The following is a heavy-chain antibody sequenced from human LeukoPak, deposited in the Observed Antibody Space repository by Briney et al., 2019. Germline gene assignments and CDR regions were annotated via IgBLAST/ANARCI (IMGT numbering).Heavy chain of an antibody. J-gene: IGHJ4*02. CDR2: ISGSGGGT. D-gene: IGHD3-10*01. Sequence: GGSLRLSCEVSGFTLRDYVMHWVRQAPGKGLEWVSGISGSGGGTYYADSVKGRFTISRDNSKNRLYLQMNSLRAEDTAVYYCAKRPRGNYLDPFDYWGQGTLVTVSS. CDR1: GFTLRDYV. V-gene: IGHV3-23*01. CDR3: AKRPRGNYLDPFDY.